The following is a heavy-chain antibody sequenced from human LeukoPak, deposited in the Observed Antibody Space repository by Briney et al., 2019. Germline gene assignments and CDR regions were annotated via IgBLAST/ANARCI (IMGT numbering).Heavy chain of an antibody. D-gene: IGHD6-19*01. CDR3: AHRSHSIAVADPFDY. CDR2: IYWDDDK. Sequence: SGPTLVKPTQTLTLTCTFSGFSLSTSGVGVGWIRQPPGKALEWLALIYWDDDKRYSPSLKSRLTITKDTSKNQVVLTMTNMDPVDTATYYCAHRSHSIAVADPFDYWGRGTLVTVSS. V-gene: IGHV2-5*02. J-gene: IGHJ4*02. CDR1: GFSLSTSGVG.